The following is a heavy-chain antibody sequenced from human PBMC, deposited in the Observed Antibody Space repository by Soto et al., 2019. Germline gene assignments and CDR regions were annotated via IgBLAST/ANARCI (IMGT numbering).Heavy chain of an antibody. CDR3: ATRPPAFDY. D-gene: IGHD6-6*01. CDR1: GYTFTNYG. Sequence: QVQLVQAGPEVKKPGASVTVSCKTSGYTFTNYGISWVRQAPGQGLEWMGWITTGKGKTTYAQKFQGRVTKTPDTSTSTAYMELRSLRSDDTAMYYCATRPPAFDYWGQGTLVTVPS. J-gene: IGHJ4*02. V-gene: IGHV1-18*01. CDR2: ITTGKGKT.